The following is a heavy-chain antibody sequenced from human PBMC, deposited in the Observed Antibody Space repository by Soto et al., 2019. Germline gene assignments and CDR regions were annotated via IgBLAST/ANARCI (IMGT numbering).Heavy chain of an antibody. CDR2: ISWNSGSI. D-gene: IGHD3-16*02. CDR1: GFTFDDYA. V-gene: IGHV3-9*01. J-gene: IGHJ6*03. CDR3: ANGGITFGGVIARTPYYYYYYMDV. Sequence: SLRLSCAASGFTFDDYAMHWVRQAPGKGLEWVSGISWNSGSIGYADSVKGRFTISRDNAKNSLYLQMNSLRAEDTALYYCANGGITFGGVIARTPYYYYYYMDVWGKGTTVTVSS.